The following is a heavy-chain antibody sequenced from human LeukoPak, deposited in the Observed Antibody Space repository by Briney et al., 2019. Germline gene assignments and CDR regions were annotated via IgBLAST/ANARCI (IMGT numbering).Heavy chain of an antibody. CDR3: AIELPNYYDSSGFS. CDR1: GGSFSGYY. CDR2: INHSGST. Sequence: SETLSLTCAVYGGSFSGYYWSWIRQPPGKGLEWIGEINHSGSTNYNPSLKSRVAISVDTSKNQFSLKLSSVTAADTAVYYCAIELPNYYDSSGFSWGQGTLVTVSS. D-gene: IGHD3-22*01. J-gene: IGHJ4*02. V-gene: IGHV4-34*01.